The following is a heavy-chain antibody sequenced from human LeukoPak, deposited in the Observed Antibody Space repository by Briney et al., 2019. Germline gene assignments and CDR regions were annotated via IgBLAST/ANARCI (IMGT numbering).Heavy chain of an antibody. J-gene: IGHJ4*02. CDR2: IKQDGSQR. CDR1: GFAFSTYW. D-gene: IGHD1-26*01. V-gene: IGHV3-7*01. CDR3: TTEGFTGNYYYFDY. Sequence: GGSLRLSCAASGFAFSTYWMSWIRQAPGKGLEWVANIKQDGSQRNYVDSVRGRFTISRDNAKNSLYLQLNNLRAEDTAVYYCTTEGFTGNYYYFDYWGQGTLVTVSS.